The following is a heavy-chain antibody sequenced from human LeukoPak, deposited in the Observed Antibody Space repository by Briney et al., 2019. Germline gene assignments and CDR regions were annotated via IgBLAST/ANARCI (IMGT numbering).Heavy chain of an antibody. CDR1: GYSFTSYW. Sequence: KGGESLKISCKGSGYSFTSYWIGGVRQMPGKGLEWMGIIYPGDSDTRYSPSFQGQVTISADKSISTAYLQWSSLKASDTAMYYCARLELYYYGSGSYPPPDYWGQGTLVTVSS. V-gene: IGHV5-51*01. D-gene: IGHD3-10*01. CDR2: IYPGDSDT. CDR3: ARLELYYYGSGSYPPPDY. J-gene: IGHJ4*02.